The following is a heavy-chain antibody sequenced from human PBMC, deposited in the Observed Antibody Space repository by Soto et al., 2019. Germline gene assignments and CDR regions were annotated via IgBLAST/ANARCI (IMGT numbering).Heavy chain of an antibody. Sequence: PGGSLRLSCTASGFTFGDYAMSWFRQAPGKGLEWVSFIRSKAYGGTTEYAASVKGRFTISRDDSKSIAYLQMNSLKTEDTAVYYCTRDKGYSSSWFYYYYGMDVWGQGT. CDR3: TRDKGYSSSWFYYYYGMDV. CDR1: GFTFGDYA. D-gene: IGHD6-13*01. CDR2: IRSKAYGGTT. V-gene: IGHV3-49*03. J-gene: IGHJ6*02.